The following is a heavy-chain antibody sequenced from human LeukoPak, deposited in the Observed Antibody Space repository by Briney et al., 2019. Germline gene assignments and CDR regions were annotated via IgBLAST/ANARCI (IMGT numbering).Heavy chain of an antibody. CDR3: ARHWSRPLILRRPWSGAFDI. V-gene: IGHV4-4*07. Sequence: SETLSLTCTVSGGSISSYYWSWIRQPAGKGLEWIGRIYTSGSTNYNPSLKSRVTMSVDTSKNQFSLKLSSVTAADTAVYYCARHWSRPLILRRPWSGAFDIWGQGTMVTVSS. D-gene: IGHD3-3*01. J-gene: IGHJ3*02. CDR1: GGSISSYY. CDR2: IYTSGST.